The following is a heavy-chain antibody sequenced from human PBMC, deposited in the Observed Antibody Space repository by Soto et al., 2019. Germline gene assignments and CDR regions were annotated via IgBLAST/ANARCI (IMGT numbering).Heavy chain of an antibody. V-gene: IGHV3-23*05. CDR1: GFTFSNHA. J-gene: IGHJ4*02. Sequence: GGSLRLSCAGSGFTFSNHAMSWVRQAPGKGLEWVSLIDKSGARTNYADSVKGRFTTSRDNSRNTLYLQMNSLRAEDTALYYCATWNYVDYWGRGTLVTVSS. CDR3: ATWNYVDY. CDR2: IDKSGART.